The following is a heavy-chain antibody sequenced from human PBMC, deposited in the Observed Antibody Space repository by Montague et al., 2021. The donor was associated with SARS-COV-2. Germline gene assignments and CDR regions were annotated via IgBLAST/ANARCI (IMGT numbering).Heavy chain of an antibody. D-gene: IGHD4-17*01. CDR1: GFTFSSYD. CDR3: ARGPTTGKRGRLYWYFDL. CDR2: IGTAGDT. Sequence: SLRLSCAASGFTFSSYDMHWVRQATGKGLEWVSAIGTAGDTYYPGSVKGRFTTSRENAKNSLYLQMNSLRAGDTAVYYCARGPTTGKRGRLYWYFDLWGRGTLVTVSS. V-gene: IGHV3-13*01. J-gene: IGHJ2*01.